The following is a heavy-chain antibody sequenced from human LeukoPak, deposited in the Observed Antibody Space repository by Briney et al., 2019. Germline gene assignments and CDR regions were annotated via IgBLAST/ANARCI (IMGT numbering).Heavy chain of an antibody. J-gene: IGHJ4*02. V-gene: IGHV1-69*05. CDR3: ARTPKSETYYYDSSGYSPFDY. D-gene: IGHD3-22*01. Sequence: ASVKVSCKASGGTFSSYAISWVRQAPGQGLEWMGGIIPIFGTANYAQKFQGRVTITTDESTSTAYMEPSSLRSEDTAVYYCARTPKSETYYYDSSGYSPFDYWGQGTLVTVSS. CDR2: IIPIFGTA. CDR1: GGTFSSYA.